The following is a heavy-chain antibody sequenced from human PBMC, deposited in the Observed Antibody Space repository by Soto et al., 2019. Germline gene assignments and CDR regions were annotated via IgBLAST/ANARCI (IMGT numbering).Heavy chain of an antibody. V-gene: IGHV3-30-3*01. Sequence: QVQLVESGGGVVQPGRSLRLSCAASGFTFSSYAMHWVRQAPGKGLEWVAVISYDGSNKYYADSVKGRFTISRDNSKNTLYLQMNSLRAEDTAVYYCARDRRYYYDRLKMGPRGYYYYGMDVW. J-gene: IGHJ6*01. D-gene: IGHD3-22*01. CDR3: ARDRRYYYDRLKMGPRGYYYYGMDV. CDR1: GFTFSSYA. CDR2: ISYDGSNK.